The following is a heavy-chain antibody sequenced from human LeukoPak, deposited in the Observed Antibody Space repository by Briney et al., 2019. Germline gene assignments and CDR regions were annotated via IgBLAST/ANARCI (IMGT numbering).Heavy chain of an antibody. CDR3: ARGLKPSDY. D-gene: IGHD1-14*01. V-gene: IGHV4-38-2*02. J-gene: IGHJ4*02. Sequence: PSETLSLTCTVSGYSISSGYYWDWFRQPPGKGLEWIGCINHTGNTYYNPSLKSRVAISVDTSKNQFSLKLNSVTAADTAMYYCARGLKPSDYWGQGTLVTVSS. CDR1: GYSISSGYY. CDR2: INHTGNT.